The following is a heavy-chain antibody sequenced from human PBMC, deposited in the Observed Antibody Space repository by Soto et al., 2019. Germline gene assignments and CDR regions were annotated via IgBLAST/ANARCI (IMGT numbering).Heavy chain of an antibody. J-gene: IGHJ6*02. CDR1: GFTFSSYG. CDR3: AKDLYSSGWYFISMDV. CDR2: ISYDGSNK. V-gene: IGHV3-30*18. D-gene: IGHD6-19*01. Sequence: PGGSLRLSCAASGFTFSSYGMHWVRQAPGKGLEWVAVISYDGSNKYYADSVKGRFTISRDNSKNTLYLQMNSLRAEDTAVYYCAKDLYSSGWYFISMDVWGQGTTVTVSS.